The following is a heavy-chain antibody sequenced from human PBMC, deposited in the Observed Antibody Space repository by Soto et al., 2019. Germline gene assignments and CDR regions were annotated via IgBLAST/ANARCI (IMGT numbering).Heavy chain of an antibody. CDR3: ARDDVYSSSQGPAFFDY. D-gene: IGHD6-6*01. Sequence: QVQLVESGGGVVQPGRSLRLSCAASGFTFSSYGMHWVRQAPGKGLEWVAVIWYDGSNKYYADSVKGRFTISRDNSKNTLYLQMNSLRAEDTAVYYCARDDVYSSSQGPAFFDYWGQGTLVTVSS. J-gene: IGHJ4*02. CDR1: GFTFSSYG. V-gene: IGHV3-33*01. CDR2: IWYDGSNK.